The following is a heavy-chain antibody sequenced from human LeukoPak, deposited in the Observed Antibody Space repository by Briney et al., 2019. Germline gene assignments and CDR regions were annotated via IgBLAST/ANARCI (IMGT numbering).Heavy chain of an antibody. CDR2: IYYSGST. V-gene: IGHV4-59*05. CDR1: GGSISSYY. D-gene: IGHD3-3*01. J-gene: IGHJ5*02. CDR3: ARGLRFLEWLLYNWFDP. Sequence: PSETLSLTCTVSGGSISSYYWSWIRQPPGKGLEWIGSIYYSGSTYYNPSLKSRVTISVDTSKNQFSLKLSSVTAADTAVYYCARGLRFLEWLLYNWFDPWGQGTLVTVSS.